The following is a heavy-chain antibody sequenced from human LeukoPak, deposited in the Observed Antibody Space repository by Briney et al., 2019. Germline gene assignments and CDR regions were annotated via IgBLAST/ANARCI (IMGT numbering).Heavy chain of an antibody. CDR3: ARDVTNSGYDSGDY. D-gene: IGHD5-12*01. V-gene: IGHV4-34*01. Sequence: SETLSLTCAVYGGSFSGYYWSWIRQPPGKGLEWIGEINHSGSTNYNPSLKSRVTISVDTSKNQFSLKLSSVTAADTAVYYCARDVTNSGYDSGDYWGQGTLVTVSS. CDR1: GGSFSGYY. CDR2: INHSGST. J-gene: IGHJ4*02.